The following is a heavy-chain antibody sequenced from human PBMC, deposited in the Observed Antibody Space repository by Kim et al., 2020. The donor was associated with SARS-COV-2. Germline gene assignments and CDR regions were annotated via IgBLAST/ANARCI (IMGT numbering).Heavy chain of an antibody. J-gene: IGHJ5*02. Sequence: SETLSLTCTVSGGSISSNYWSWIRQPPGKGLEWIGYIYYRGSTNYNPSLQSRVTMSVDTSKNQFSLKLSSVTAADTAVYYCAREMLHNWFDHWGQGTLVT. CDR2: IYYRGST. CDR1: GGSISSNY. V-gene: IGHV4-59*13. CDR3: AREMLHNWFDH. D-gene: IGHD2-15*01.